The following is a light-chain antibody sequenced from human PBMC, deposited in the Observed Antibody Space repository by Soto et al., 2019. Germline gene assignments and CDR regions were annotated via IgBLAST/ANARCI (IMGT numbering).Light chain of an antibody. V-gene: IGKV1-9*01. J-gene: IGKJ5*01. CDR3: QQRNFSPPT. CDR1: QGISSY. CDR2: AAS. Sequence: EIQLTQSPSFLSASVGERVTITCRASQGISSYLAWYQQKPGKAPNLLIYAASTSQSGVPSRFSGSGSGTDFPLTVSSLQPEDFATYYCQQRNFSPPTFGQGTRLEIK.